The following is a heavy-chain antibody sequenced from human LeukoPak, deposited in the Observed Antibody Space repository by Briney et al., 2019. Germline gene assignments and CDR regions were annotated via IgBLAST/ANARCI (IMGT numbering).Heavy chain of an antibody. V-gene: IGHV4-59*08. CDR1: GASISSYY. CDR3: ARGNGWKLHDY. Sequence: SETLSLTCTVSGASISSYYWSWIRQPPGKELEWIGYIYYSGNTNYNPSLKGRVSMSVDTSKNQFSLKLTSVTAADTAVYYCARGNGWKLHDYWGQGIQVTVSS. CDR2: IYYSGNT. D-gene: IGHD4-23*01. J-gene: IGHJ4*02.